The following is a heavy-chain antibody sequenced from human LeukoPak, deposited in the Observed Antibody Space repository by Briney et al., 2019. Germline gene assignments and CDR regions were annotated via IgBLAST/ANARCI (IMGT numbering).Heavy chain of an antibody. CDR3: AKSFFLVDYYGSGSPAY. D-gene: IGHD3-10*01. CDR2: ISGSGGST. CDR1: RFTFSSYA. Sequence: GGSLRLSCAASRFTFSSYAMSWVRQAPGKGLEWVSAISGSGGSTYYADSVKGRFTISRDNSKNTLYLQMNSLRAEDTAVYYCAKSFFLVDYYGSGSPAYWGQGTLVTVSS. V-gene: IGHV3-23*01. J-gene: IGHJ4*02.